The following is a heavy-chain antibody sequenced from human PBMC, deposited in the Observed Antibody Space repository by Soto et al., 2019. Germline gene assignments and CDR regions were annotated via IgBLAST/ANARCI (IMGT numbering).Heavy chain of an antibody. Sequence: GGSLRLSCAASGFNFSNAWMSWVRQAPGKGLEGVGRIKSKTDGGTTDYAAPVKSRFTISRDDSKNTLYLQMNSLKTEDTAVYYCTTDLNWNYGVDYWGQGTLVTVSS. CDR1: GFNFSNAW. CDR2: IKSKTDGGTT. J-gene: IGHJ4*02. D-gene: IGHD1-7*01. CDR3: TTDLNWNYGVDY. V-gene: IGHV3-15*01.